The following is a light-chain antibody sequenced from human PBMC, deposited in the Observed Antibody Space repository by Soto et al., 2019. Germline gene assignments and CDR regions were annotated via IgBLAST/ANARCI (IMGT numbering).Light chain of an antibody. V-gene: IGKV1-9*01. CDR2: SAS. Sequence: NKSPTPVSQPKGDRVTXTCRASQGISSYLAWYQQKPGKAPKLLMYSASTLKSGVPSRFSGSGSGTEFTLTISGLQPEDLATYYCQQVNNWLFTFVPGTTVGI. CDR3: QQVNNWLFT. J-gene: IGKJ3*01. CDR1: QGISSY.